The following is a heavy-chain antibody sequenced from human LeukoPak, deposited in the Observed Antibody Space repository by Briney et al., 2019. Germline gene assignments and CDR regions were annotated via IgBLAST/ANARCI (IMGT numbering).Heavy chain of an antibody. Sequence: SETLSLTCTVSGGSISSYYWSWIRQPPGKGLEWIGYIYHSGSTYYNPSLKSRVTISVDRSKNQFSLKLSSVTAADTAVYYCASFLERHYDGRYYFDYWGQGTLVTVSS. D-gene: IGHD1-1*01. CDR3: ASFLERHYDGRYYFDY. CDR1: GGSISSYY. V-gene: IGHV4-59*12. J-gene: IGHJ4*02. CDR2: IYHSGST.